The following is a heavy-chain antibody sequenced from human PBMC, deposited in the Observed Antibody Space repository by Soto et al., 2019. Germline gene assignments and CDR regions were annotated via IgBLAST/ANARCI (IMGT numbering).Heavy chain of an antibody. J-gene: IGHJ6*02. CDR3: ARSEGSSTSLEIYYYYYYGMDV. Sequence: QVQLVQSGAEVKKPGSSVKVSCKASGGTFSSYAISWVRQAPGQGLEWMGGIIPISGTANYAQKFQGRVTITADESTSNAYMALSRPRSEDTPVYYCARSEGSSTSLEIYYYYYYGMDVWGQGTTVTVSS. D-gene: IGHD2-2*01. CDR2: IIPISGTA. CDR1: GGTFSSYA. V-gene: IGHV1-69*01.